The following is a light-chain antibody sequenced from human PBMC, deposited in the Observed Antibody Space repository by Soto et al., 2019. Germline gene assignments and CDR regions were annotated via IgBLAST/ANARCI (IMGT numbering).Light chain of an antibody. J-gene: IGKJ5*01. CDR3: QQSYSTPIT. CDR2: AAS. Sequence: DIQMTQSPSSLSASVGDSVTITCRASQSISSYLNWYQQKPGKAHKXLIYAASSLQSGVPSRFSGSGSGTDFTLTISSLQPEDCATYYCQQSYSTPITFGQGTRLEIK. CDR1: QSISSY. V-gene: IGKV1-39*01.